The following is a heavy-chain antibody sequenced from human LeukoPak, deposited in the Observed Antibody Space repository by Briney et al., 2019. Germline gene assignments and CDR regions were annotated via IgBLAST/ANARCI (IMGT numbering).Heavy chain of an antibody. D-gene: IGHD2-2*01. CDR3: AKDLGYCISTNRLSIDY. V-gene: IGHV3-30*02. Sequence: GGSLRLSCAASGFTFSSYGIHWVRQAPGKGLEWVAFIRYDGSNKNYADSVKGRFTISRDNSNNTLYLQMNSLRAEDTAVYYCAKDLGYCISTNRLSIDYWGQGALVTVSS. CDR1: GFTFSSYG. CDR2: IRYDGSNK. J-gene: IGHJ4*02.